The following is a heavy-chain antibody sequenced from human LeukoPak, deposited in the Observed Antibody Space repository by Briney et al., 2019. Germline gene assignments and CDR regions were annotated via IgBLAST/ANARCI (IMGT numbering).Heavy chain of an antibody. V-gene: IGHV3-48*01. J-gene: IGHJ4*02. CDR1: GFTFSSYS. CDR2: ISSSSSTI. D-gene: IGHD6-13*01. CDR3: AKTPPSAMYSSSWYYFDY. Sequence: GGSLRLSCAASGFTFSSYSMNWVRQAPGKGLEWVSYISSSSSTIYYADSVKGRFTISRDNAKNSLYLQMNSLRAEDTAVYYCAKTPPSAMYSSSWYYFDYWGQGTLVTVSS.